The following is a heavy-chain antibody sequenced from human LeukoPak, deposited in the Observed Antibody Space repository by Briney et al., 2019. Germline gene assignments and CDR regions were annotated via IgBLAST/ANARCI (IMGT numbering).Heavy chain of an antibody. V-gene: IGHV4-30-4*01. D-gene: IGHD4-23*01. CDR1: GGSISSGDYY. CDR2: IYYSGST. CDR3: ARDGNGGNGENEPDAFDI. J-gene: IGHJ3*02. Sequence: PSQTLSLTCTVSGGSISSGDYYWSWNRQPPGKGLEWIGYIYYSGSTYYNPSLKSRVTISVDTSKNQFSLKLSSVTAADTAVYYCARDGNGGNGENEPDAFDIWGQGTMVTVSS.